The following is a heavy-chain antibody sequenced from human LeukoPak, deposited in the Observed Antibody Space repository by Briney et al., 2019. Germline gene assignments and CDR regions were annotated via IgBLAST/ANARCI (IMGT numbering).Heavy chain of an antibody. CDR3: ARHDWFAP. V-gene: IGHV3-66*04. CDR2: IYSGGNT. J-gene: IGHJ5*02. Sequence: PGGSLRLSCAASGFTVSGDYMSWVRQAPGRGLEWVSVIYSGGNTYYTDSVKGRFTISRDNSKNTLYLQMNSLRAEDTAVYYCARHDWFAPWGQGTLATVSS. CDR1: GFTVSGDY.